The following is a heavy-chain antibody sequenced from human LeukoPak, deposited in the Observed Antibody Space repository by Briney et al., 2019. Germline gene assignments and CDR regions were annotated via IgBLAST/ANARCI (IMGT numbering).Heavy chain of an antibody. CDR2: IYYSGST. V-gene: IGHV4-59*08. Sequence: SETLSLTCTVSGGSISSYYWSWIRQPPGKGLEWIGYIYYSGSTNYNPSLKSRVTISADTSKNQFSLKLSSVTAADTAVYYCARQRYGYNSAPDYWGQGTLVTVSS. CDR3: ARQRYGYNSAPDY. J-gene: IGHJ4*02. D-gene: IGHD5-24*01. CDR1: GGSISSYY.